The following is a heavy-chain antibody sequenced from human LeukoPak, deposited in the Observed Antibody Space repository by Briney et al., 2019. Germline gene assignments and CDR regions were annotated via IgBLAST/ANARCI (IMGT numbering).Heavy chain of an antibody. CDR1: GFAFSQFP. CDR3: ARPSGWEYGFDP. V-gene: IGHV3-30*03. CDR2: ISHDGGNK. D-gene: IGHD1-26*01. J-gene: IGHJ5*02. Sequence: GGSLRLSCVASGFAFSQFPVHWVRQAPGKRLEWVAFISHDGGNKKYGDSVKGRFTISRDNSKNTVYLQMNSLRAEDTAVYYCARPSGWEYGFDPWGQGPLVTVSS.